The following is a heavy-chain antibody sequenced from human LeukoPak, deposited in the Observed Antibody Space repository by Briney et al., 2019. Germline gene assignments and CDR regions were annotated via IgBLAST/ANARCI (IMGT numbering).Heavy chain of an antibody. Sequence: ASVKVSCKASGYIFTSHDINWVRQATGQGLEWMGWMNPNSGNTGYAQKFQGRVTMTRNTSISTAYMELSSLRSEDTAVYYCARRGSLGYCSGGSCYNDAFDIWGQGTMVTVSS. D-gene: IGHD2-15*01. CDR1: GYIFTSHD. CDR3: ARRGSLGYCSGGSCYNDAFDI. V-gene: IGHV1-8*01. J-gene: IGHJ3*02. CDR2: MNPNSGNT.